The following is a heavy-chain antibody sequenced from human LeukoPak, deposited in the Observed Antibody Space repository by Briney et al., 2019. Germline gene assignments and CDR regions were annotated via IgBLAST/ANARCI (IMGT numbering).Heavy chain of an antibody. CDR1: GFAFDDFA. CDR2: IRRRAYGGAA. Sequence: GGSPRLSCTTSGFAFDDFAMSWVRQPAGKGLEWVGFIRRRAYGGAAEYAASVKGRFIISRDDSKGIAYLQMNSLKTEDTAVYYCSRNGLVDFDYWGQGSRV. J-gene: IGHJ4*02. CDR3: SRNGLVDFDY. V-gene: IGHV3-49*04.